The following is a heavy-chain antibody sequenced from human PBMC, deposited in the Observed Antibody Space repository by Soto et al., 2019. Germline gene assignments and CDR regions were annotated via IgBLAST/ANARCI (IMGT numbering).Heavy chain of an antibody. D-gene: IGHD6-25*01. CDR2: IGFTGDST. V-gene: IGHV3-23*01. CDR3: ERGFSSACFYFDD. Sequence: GGSLGLSCSASGFPFSSYAMSWVRHAPDKGLEWVSAIGFTGDSTFYADSVKGRFTISRDNSKNTLYLQMNSLRAEDTAVYFCERGFSSACFYFDDWGQGTMGTVS. CDR1: GFPFSSYA. J-gene: IGHJ4*02.